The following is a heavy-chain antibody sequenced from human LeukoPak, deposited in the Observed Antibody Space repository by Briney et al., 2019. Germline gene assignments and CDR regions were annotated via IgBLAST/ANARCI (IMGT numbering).Heavy chain of an antibody. CDR1: GGSFSGYY. V-gene: IGHV4-38-2*02. CDR3: ARDPGTLYDYVWGSYPPS. CDR2: IYHSGST. J-gene: IGHJ5*02. Sequence: SETLSLTCAVYGGSFSGYYWGWIRQPPGKGLEWIGSIYHSGSTYYNPSLKSRVTISVDTSKNQFSLKLSSVTAADTAVYYCARDPGTLYDYVWGSYPPSWGQGTLVTVSS. D-gene: IGHD3-16*02.